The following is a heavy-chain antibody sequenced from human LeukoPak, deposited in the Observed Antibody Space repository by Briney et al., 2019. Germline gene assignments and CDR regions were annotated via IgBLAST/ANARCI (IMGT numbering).Heavy chain of an antibody. CDR2: IVGSGDST. CDR1: GFTFSSYF. CDR3: AKCSGWFVRGKDYYYYYMDV. Sequence: GGSLRLSCAASGFTFSSYFLTWVRQAPGKGLEWVASIVGSGDSTYYADSVKGRFTISRDNSKNTLYVQMNSLRVEDTAVYYCAKCSGWFVRGKDYYYYYMDVWGKGTTVTVSS. V-gene: IGHV3-23*01. J-gene: IGHJ6*03. D-gene: IGHD6-19*01.